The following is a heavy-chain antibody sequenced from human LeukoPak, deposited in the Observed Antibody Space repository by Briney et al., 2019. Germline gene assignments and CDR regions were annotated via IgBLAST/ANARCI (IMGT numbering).Heavy chain of an antibody. D-gene: IGHD3/OR15-3a*01. CDR2: IYYTGTT. V-gene: IGHV4-59*12. J-gene: IGHJ3*02. CDR3: ARRRTGQGAFDI. CDR1: GGSINNYY. Sequence: SETLSLTCTVSGGSINNYYWSWIRQSPGKGLEWIGYIYYTGTTNYNPSLKSRVTMSVDTSKNQFSLKLSSVTALDTAVYYCARRRTGQGAFDIWGQGTMVTVSS.